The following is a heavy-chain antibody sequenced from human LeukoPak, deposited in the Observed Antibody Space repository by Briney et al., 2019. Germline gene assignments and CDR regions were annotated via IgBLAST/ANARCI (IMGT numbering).Heavy chain of an antibody. J-gene: IGHJ5*02. D-gene: IGHD3-9*01. CDR1: GYTFTSYD. CDR3: ARSQDVRYFDWLAI. Sequence: ASVKVSCKASGYTFTSYDINWVRQATGQGLEWMGWMNPNSGNTGYAQKFQGRVTMTRNTSISTAYMELSSLRSEDTAVYYCARSQDVRYFDWLAIWGQGTLVTVSS. V-gene: IGHV1-8*01. CDR2: MNPNSGNT.